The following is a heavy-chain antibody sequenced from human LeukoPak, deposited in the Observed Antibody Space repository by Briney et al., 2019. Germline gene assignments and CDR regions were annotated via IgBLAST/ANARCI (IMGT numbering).Heavy chain of an antibody. V-gene: IGHV3-30*09. CDR3: VRNIQRRYTYSSVLGH. J-gene: IGHJ5*02. CDR2: IIHNCDNQ. Sequence: GGSLRLSCAASGFTFTDYAMHWVRRTPGEDLKRLGVIIHNCDNQYQAETVKGRLVLSRDNSNNTLYLELSSLTPEDTTIYYCVRNIQRRYTYSSVLGHWGQGTLVTVSS. D-gene: IGHD5-18*01. CDR1: GFTFTDYA.